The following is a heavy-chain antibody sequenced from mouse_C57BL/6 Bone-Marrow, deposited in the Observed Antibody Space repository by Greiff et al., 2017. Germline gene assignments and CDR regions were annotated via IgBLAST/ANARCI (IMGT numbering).Heavy chain of an antibody. Sequence: DVQLQQSVAELVRPGASLKFSCTASGFNIKNTYMPWVQQTPEQGLEWVGSIDPANGNTKYAPKFQGKATITADTSSNTAYLQRSSLTSEDTAIYYCARGYFYYWGQGTTLTVSS. V-gene: IGHV14-3*01. CDR2: IDPANGNT. CDR1: GFNIKNTY. J-gene: IGHJ2*01. CDR3: ARGYFYY.